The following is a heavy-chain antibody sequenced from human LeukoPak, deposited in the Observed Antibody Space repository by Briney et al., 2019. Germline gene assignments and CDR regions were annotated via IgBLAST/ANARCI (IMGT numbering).Heavy chain of an antibody. CDR3: AAQDYYDSSGYWLFDY. J-gene: IGHJ4*02. D-gene: IGHD3-22*01. Sequence: SEPLSLTCTVSGGSISCYYWSWIREPGGEGLEWIGRIYTSGSTNYNPSLKSRVTISVDTSKNQFSLKLSSVSAADTAVYYCAAQDYYDSSGYWLFDYWGQGTLVTVSS. CDR2: IYTSGST. CDR1: GGSISCYY. V-gene: IGHV4-4*07.